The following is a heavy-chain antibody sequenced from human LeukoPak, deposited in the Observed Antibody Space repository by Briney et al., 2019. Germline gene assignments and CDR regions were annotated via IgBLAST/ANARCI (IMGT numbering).Heavy chain of an antibody. CDR1: GFTFSSYE. CDR3: AKGAYSSGNRGDFDF. D-gene: IGHD3-10*01. J-gene: IGHJ4*02. V-gene: IGHV3-48*03. CDR2: ISSSGSTI. Sequence: GGSLRLSCAASGFTFSSYEMNWVRQAPGKGLEWVSYISSSGSTIYYADSVKGRFTISRDNAKNSLYLQMNSLRVEDTALYYCAKGAYSSGNRGDFDFWGQGTLVSVSS.